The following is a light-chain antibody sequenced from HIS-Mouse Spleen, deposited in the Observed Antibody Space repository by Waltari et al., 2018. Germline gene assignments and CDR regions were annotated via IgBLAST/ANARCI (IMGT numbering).Light chain of an antibody. CDR3: QSADSSGTYSVV. Sequence: SYELTQPPSVSVSPGQTARITCSGAALPKQYAYWYQKKPGQAPVLVKYKDSERPSGIPERFSGSSSGTTVTLTISGVQAEDEADYYCQSADSSGTYSVVFGGGTKLTVL. V-gene: IGLV3-25*03. CDR1: ALPKQY. J-gene: IGLJ2*01. CDR2: KDS.